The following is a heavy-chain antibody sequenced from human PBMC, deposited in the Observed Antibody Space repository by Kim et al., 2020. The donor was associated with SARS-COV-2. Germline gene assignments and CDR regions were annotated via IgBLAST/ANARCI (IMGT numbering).Heavy chain of an antibody. CDR2: ISYDGSNK. D-gene: IGHD1-26*01. J-gene: IGHJ3*02. CDR1: GFTFSSYA. Sequence: GGSLRLSCAASGFTFSSYAMHWVRQAPGKGLEWVAVISYDGSNKYYADSVKGRFTISRDNSKNTLYLQMNSLRAEDTAVYYCARANSGGDWGALDIWDQGTMVTVSS. CDR3: ARANSGGDWGALDI. V-gene: IGHV3-30-3*01.